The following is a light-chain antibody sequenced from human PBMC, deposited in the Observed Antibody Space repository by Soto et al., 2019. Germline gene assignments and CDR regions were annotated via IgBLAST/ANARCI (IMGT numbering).Light chain of an antibody. V-gene: IGKV3D-15*01. J-gene: IGKJ2*01. Sequence: EIVMAQSPATLSVSPGEVATLSCRASQGIGDTLAWYQQKPGQAPRLLIYGASSRATGIPDRFSGSGSGTDFTLTISSLQPEDFATYYCQQANSFPYTFGQGTKVDI. CDR2: GAS. CDR3: QQANSFPYT. CDR1: QGIGDT.